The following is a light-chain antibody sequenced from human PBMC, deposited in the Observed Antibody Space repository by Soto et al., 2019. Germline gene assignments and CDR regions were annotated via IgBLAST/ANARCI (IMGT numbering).Light chain of an antibody. J-gene: IGKJ2*01. CDR1: QSISSW. CDR3: HHYNSYPRP. CDR2: KAS. V-gene: IGKV1-5*03. Sequence: DIQMTQSPSTLSASVGDRVTITCRASQSISSWLAWYQQKPGKAPKLLLYKASSLESGVPSRFSGSGSGTEFTLTISSRQPVDFPLNYCHHYNSYPRPFGQGPKLRSN.